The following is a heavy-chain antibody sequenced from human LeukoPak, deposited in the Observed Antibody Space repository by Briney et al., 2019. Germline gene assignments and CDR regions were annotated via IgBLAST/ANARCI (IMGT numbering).Heavy chain of an antibody. CDR2: ISYDGSNK. J-gene: IGHJ3*02. Sequence: GRSLRLSCAASGFTFSSYGMHWARQAPGKGLEWVAVISYDGSNKYYADSVKGRFTISRDNSKNTLYLQMNSLRAEDTAVYYCAILVVQETDDAFDIWGQGTMVTVSS. CDR3: AILVVQETDDAFDI. D-gene: IGHD2-15*01. V-gene: IGHV3-30*03. CDR1: GFTFSSYG.